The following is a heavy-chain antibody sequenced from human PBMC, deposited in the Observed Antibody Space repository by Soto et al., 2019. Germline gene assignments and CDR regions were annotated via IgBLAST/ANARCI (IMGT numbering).Heavy chain of an antibody. CDR1: GGTFSSYT. CDR3: ARATQQNTMIVSPLDY. D-gene: IGHD3-22*01. V-gene: IGHV1-69*02. J-gene: IGHJ4*02. CDR2: IIPILGIA. Sequence: QVQLVQSGAEVKKPGSSVKVSCKASGGTFSSYTISWVRQAPGQGLEWMGRIIPILGIANYAQKFQGRVTSTADKSTSIAYMELSSLRSEDTAVYYCARATQQNTMIVSPLDYWGQGTLVTVSS.